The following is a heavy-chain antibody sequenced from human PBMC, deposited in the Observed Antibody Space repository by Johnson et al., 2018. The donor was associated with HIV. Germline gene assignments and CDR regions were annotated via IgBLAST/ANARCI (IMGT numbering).Heavy chain of an antibody. CDR2: IGTAGDT. Sequence: QVQLVESGGGVVQPGGSLRLSCAASGFTFSSYAMHWVRQAPGKGLEWVSAIGTAGDTYYPGSVKGRFTISRDNAKNTLYLQMNSLRAEDTAVYYCAKGSTSCYNAFDIWGQGTMVTVSS. CDR3: AKGSTSCYNAFDI. CDR1: GFTFSSYA. V-gene: IGHV3-NL1*01. J-gene: IGHJ3*02. D-gene: IGHD2-2*02.